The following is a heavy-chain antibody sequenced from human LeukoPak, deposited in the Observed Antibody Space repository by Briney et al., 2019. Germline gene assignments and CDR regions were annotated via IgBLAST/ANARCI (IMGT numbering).Heavy chain of an antibody. Sequence: GGSLRLSCAASAFTFSSYAMSWVRQAPGKGLEWVSAISGSGGSTYYADYVKGRFTISRDNSKNTLYLQMNSLRAEDTAVYYCATSRGQYYYGSVYWGQGTLVTVSS. D-gene: IGHD3-10*01. J-gene: IGHJ4*02. CDR1: AFTFSSYA. V-gene: IGHV3-23*01. CDR2: ISGSGGST. CDR3: ATSRGQYYYGSVY.